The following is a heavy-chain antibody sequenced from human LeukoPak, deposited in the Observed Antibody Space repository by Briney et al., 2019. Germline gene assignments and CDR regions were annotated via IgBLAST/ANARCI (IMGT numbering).Heavy chain of an antibody. V-gene: IGHV1-69*05. D-gene: IGHD4-17*01. CDR3: ARTEVGDYVYFDY. J-gene: IGHJ4*02. Sequence: SVKVSCKASGGTFSSYAISWVRQAPRQGLEWMGRIIPIFGTANYAQKFQGRVTITTDESTSTAYMELSSLRSEDTAVYYCARTEVGDYVYFDYWGQGTLVTVSS. CDR1: GGTFSSYA. CDR2: IIPIFGTA.